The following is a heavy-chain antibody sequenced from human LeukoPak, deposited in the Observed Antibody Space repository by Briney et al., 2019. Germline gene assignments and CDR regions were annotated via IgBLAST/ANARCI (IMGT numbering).Heavy chain of an antibody. D-gene: IGHD1-26*01. V-gene: IGHV1-18*01. CDR3: ATEYSGSYYPGDH. CDR1: GYTFSNYA. CDR2: ISAYNGNT. Sequence: ASVKVSCKASGYTFSNYAFNWVRQAPGQGLEWMGWISAYNGNTNYAQKLQDRVTMTTDTSTSTAYMELRSLRSDDTAVYYCATEYSGSYYPGDHWGQGTLVTVSS. J-gene: IGHJ4*02.